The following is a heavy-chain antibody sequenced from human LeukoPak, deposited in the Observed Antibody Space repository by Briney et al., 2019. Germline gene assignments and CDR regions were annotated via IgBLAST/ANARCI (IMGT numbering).Heavy chain of an antibody. CDR3: ARDPGYCSGGNCYSLYSFDY. CDR2: IWFDGSDK. D-gene: IGHD2-15*01. CDR1: GFTFSSYG. V-gene: IGHV3-33*01. Sequence: PGRSLSLSCAASGFTFSSYGMHWVRQAPGKGLEWVAVIWFDGSDKYYADSVKGRFTISRDDSKNTLYLQMNSLRAEDTAVFYCARDPGYCSGGNCYSLYSFDYWGQGTLVTVSS. J-gene: IGHJ4*02.